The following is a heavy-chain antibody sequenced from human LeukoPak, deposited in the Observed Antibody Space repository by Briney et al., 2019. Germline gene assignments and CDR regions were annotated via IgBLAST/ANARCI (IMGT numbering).Heavy chain of an antibody. CDR2: VYYSGRT. J-gene: IGHJ3*01. CDR1: GDSVRSDTYY. V-gene: IGHV4-61*01. Sequence: SETLSLTCTVSGDSVRSDTYYWSWIRQPPGTGLEWIGFVYYSGRTNYNASLKSRVTMSVDTSKSQFSLMLRSVTAADTAVYYCVRETTTEYYDSSGYYRQTEVFDAWGQGTMVTVSS. D-gene: IGHD3-22*01. CDR3: VRETTTEYYDSSGYYRQTEVFDA.